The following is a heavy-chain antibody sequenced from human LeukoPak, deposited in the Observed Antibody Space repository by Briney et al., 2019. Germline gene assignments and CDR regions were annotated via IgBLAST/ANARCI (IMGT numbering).Heavy chain of an antibody. CDR1: GYTLTELS. D-gene: IGHD6-19*01. Sequence: GASVKLSCKVSGYTLTELSMHWVRQAPGNGLEWMGGFDPEDGETIYAQKFQGRVTMTEDTSTDTAYMELSSLRSEDTAVYYCARDESPLGRWLVHGVYWGQGTLVTVSS. CDR3: ARDESPLGRWLVHGVY. CDR2: FDPEDGET. V-gene: IGHV1-24*01. J-gene: IGHJ4*02.